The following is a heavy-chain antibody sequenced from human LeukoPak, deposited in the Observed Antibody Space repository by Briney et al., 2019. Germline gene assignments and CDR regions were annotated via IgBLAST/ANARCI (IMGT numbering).Heavy chain of an antibody. D-gene: IGHD3-10*01. Sequence: PGESLRLSCAASGFTFSNHGMNWVRQAPGKGLEWVPGISPSGDITYYADSVKGRFTISRDNSKNTLYLEVISLTAEDTAVYYCAKDDAWLRFGEWSQGTLVTVSS. J-gene: IGHJ4*02. CDR3: AKDDAWLRFGE. V-gene: IGHV3-23*01. CDR2: ISPSGDIT. CDR1: GFTFSNHG.